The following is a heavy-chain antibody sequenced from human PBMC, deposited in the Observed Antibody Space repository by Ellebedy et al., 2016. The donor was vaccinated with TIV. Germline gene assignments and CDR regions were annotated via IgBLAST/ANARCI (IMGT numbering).Heavy chain of an antibody. D-gene: IGHD3-10*01. CDR3: ANYPKGSAYYYGSGSATDY. Sequence: SETLSLXXTVSGYSISSGYYWGWIRQPPGKGLEWIGSIYHSGSTYYNPSLKSRVTISVDTSKNQFSLKLSSVTAADTAVYYCANYPKGSAYYYGSGSATDYWGQGTLVTVSS. CDR1: GYSISSGYY. CDR2: IYHSGST. V-gene: IGHV4-38-2*02. J-gene: IGHJ4*02.